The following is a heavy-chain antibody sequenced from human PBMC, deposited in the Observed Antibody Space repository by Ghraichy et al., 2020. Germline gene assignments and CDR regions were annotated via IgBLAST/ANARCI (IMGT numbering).Heavy chain of an antibody. CDR1: GFIFSGYW. J-gene: IGHJ4*02. CDR2: INKNGSEK. V-gene: IGHV3-7*01. Sequence: GESLNISCAASGFIFSGYWMIWVRQAPGKVPDWVANINKNGSEKYYVDSVKGRFTISRDNAKNSLYLQMNSLRAEDTAVYYCARDLGGGWYFDYWGQGALVTVSS. CDR3: ARDLGGGWYFDY. D-gene: IGHD6-19*01.